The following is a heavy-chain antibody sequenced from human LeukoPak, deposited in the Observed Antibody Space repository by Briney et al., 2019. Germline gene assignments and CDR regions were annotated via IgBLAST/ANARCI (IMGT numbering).Heavy chain of an antibody. CDR3: ARDPATYYYDSSGYYQDTYNWFDP. J-gene: IGHJ5*02. V-gene: IGHV6-1*01. CDR2: TYYRSKWYN. CDR1: GDSVSSNSAA. Sequence: SQTLSLTCAISGDSVSSNSAAWNWIRQSPSRGLEWLGRTYYRSKWYNDYTVSVKSRITINPDTSKNQFSLQLNSVTPEDTAVYYCARDPATYYYDSSGYYQDTYNWFDPWGQGTLVTVSS. D-gene: IGHD3-22*01.